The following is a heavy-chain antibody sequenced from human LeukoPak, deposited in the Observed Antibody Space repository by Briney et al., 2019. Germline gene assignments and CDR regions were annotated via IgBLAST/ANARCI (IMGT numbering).Heavy chain of an antibody. V-gene: IGHV4-39*01. CDR2: IYYSGST. CDR1: GGSISSSSYY. D-gene: IGHD5-18*01. Sequence: SETLSLTCTVSGGSISSSSYYWGWIRQPPGNGLEWIGSIYYSGSTYYNPSLKSRVTISVDTSKNQFSLKLSSVTAADTAVYYCARRDRYSYGLGGFDYWGQGTLVTVSS. J-gene: IGHJ4*02. CDR3: ARRDRYSYGLGGFDY.